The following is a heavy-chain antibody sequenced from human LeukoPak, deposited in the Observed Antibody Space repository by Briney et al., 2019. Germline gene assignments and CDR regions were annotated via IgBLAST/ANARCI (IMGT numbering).Heavy chain of an antibody. V-gene: IGHV4-61*01. Sequence: SETLSLTCSVSGGSVSSGISYWSWIRQPPGKELEWIGYIDYSGSTKYNPSLKSRVTISMDTSKSQFSLRLTSVTAADSAVYYCARGSDSKSTYFDYWGQGALVTVSS. D-gene: IGHD5-12*01. CDR2: IDYSGST. CDR3: ARGSDSKSTYFDY. J-gene: IGHJ4*02. CDR1: GGSVSSGISY.